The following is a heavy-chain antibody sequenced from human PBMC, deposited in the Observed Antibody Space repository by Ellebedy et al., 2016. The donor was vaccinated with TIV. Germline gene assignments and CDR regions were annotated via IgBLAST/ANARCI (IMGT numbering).Heavy chain of an antibody. CDR1: GFTFSSYS. Sequence: GGSLRLSCAASGFTFSSYSMNWVRQAPGKGLEWVALVSYDGSSNYYADSVKGRFTISRDNSKNTLSLQMNSLRGEDSAVYYCARDAVQRYFYGVGVWGQGTTVTVSS. J-gene: IGHJ6*02. CDR2: VSYDGSSN. V-gene: IGHV3-30*03. CDR3: ARDAVQRYFYGVGV. D-gene: IGHD1-1*01.